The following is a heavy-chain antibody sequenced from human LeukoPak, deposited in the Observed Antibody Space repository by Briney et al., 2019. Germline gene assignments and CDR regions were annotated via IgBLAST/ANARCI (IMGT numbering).Heavy chain of an antibody. CDR3: ARHLRWRTSFSPFDY. Sequence: EPSETLSLTCAVSGYSINSGYCWGWIRQPPGRGLEWIGGIDHSGNTHYNPSLKSRVTISVDTSKNQLSLKLSSVTAADTAVYYCARHLRWRTSFSPFDYWGQGTLVTVSS. V-gene: IGHV4-38-2*01. CDR2: IDHSGNT. J-gene: IGHJ4*02. CDR1: GYSINSGYC. D-gene: IGHD3/OR15-3a*01.